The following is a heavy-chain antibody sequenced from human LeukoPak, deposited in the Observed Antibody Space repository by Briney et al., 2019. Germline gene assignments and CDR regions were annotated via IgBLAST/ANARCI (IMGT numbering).Heavy chain of an antibody. CDR3: VSVTREQQVLHYYYHHYMQV. V-gene: IGHV1-69*05. Sequence: SVKVSCKASGGTFSSYAISWVRQATGQGLEWMGWMNPIFGTANYAQKFQGRVTITRNDSTSTAYLELSSLRSEDTPLYYCVSVTREQQVLHYYYHHYMQVWRKGPTLSVS. J-gene: IGHJ6*03. CDR2: MNPIFGTA. CDR1: GGTFSSYA. D-gene: IGHD6-13*01.